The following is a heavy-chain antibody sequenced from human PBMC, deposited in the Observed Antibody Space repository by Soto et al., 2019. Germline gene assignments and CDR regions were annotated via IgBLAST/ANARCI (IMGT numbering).Heavy chain of an antibody. CDR3: ATCWSGYPMYGMDV. D-gene: IGHD3-3*01. Sequence: ASVKVSCKASGYTFTSYGISWVRQAPGQGLEWMGWISAYNGNTNYAQKLQGRVTMTTDTSTSTAYMELRSLRSDDTAVYYCATCWSGYPMYGMDVWGQGTTVTVSS. CDR1: GYTFTSYG. CDR2: ISAYNGNT. V-gene: IGHV1-18*01. J-gene: IGHJ6*02.